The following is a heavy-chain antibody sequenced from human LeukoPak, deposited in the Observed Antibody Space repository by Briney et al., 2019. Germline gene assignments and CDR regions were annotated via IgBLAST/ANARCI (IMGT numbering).Heavy chain of an antibody. D-gene: IGHD3-9*01. CDR3: ARWNWLPDY. Sequence: GGSLRLSCAASGFTFSSYSMNWVRQAPGKGLEWASSISSSSSYIYYADSVKGRFTISRDNSKSSLYLQMNSLRAEDTAVYYCARWNWLPDYWGQGTLVTVSS. J-gene: IGHJ4*02. V-gene: IGHV3-21*01. CDR1: GFTFSSYS. CDR2: ISSSSSYI.